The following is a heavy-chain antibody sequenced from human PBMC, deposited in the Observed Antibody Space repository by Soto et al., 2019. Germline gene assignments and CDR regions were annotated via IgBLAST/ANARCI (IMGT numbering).Heavy chain of an antibody. CDR1: GYTFTSYD. D-gene: IGHD4-17*01. CDR2: MNPNSGNT. CDR3: ARDYGDRFDVFDI. V-gene: IGHV1-8*01. Sequence: QVQLVQSGAEVKKPGASVKVSCKASGYTFTSYDINWVRQATGQGREWMGGMNPNSGNTGYAQKFQGSVTMTRNTSISTVYMELSSLGSEDTAVYYCARDYGDRFDVFDIWGQGTMVTVSS. J-gene: IGHJ3*02.